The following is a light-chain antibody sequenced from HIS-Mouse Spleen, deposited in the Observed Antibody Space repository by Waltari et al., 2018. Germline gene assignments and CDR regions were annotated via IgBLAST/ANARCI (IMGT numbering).Light chain of an antibody. Sequence: QSVLTQPPSVSGAPGQRVTISCPGSSSNIGAGYDAHWYQQLPGTAPKLLIYGTSNRPSGVPDRFSGSKSGTSASLAITGLQAEDEADYYCQSYDSSLSGSDVFGTGTKVTVL. CDR1: SSNIGAGYD. CDR3: QSYDSSLSGSDV. V-gene: IGLV1-40*01. J-gene: IGLJ1*01. CDR2: GTS.